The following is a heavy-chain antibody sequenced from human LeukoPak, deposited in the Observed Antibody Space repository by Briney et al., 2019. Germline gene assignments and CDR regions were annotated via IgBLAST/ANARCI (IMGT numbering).Heavy chain of an antibody. V-gene: IGHV4-39*01. CDR1: GGSISSSSYY. CDR3: ARYQPDYYDSSGYYHDY. J-gene: IGHJ4*02. CDR2: IYYSGST. Sequence: SETLSLTCTVSGGSISSSSYYWGWIRQPPGKGLEWIGSIYYSGSTYYNPSLKSRVTISVDTSKNQFSLKLSSVTAADTAVYYCARYQPDYYDSSGYYHDYWGQGTLVTVSS. D-gene: IGHD3-22*01.